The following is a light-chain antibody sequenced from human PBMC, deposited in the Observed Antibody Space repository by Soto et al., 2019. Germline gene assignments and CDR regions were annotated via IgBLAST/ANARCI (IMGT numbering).Light chain of an antibody. CDR1: NIGNKS. Sequence: SYELTQPPSVSVAPGQTAMITCGGNNIGNKSVHWYQQRPGQAPVLVVYDDSDRPSGIPDRLSGSNSENTATLTISRVEAGDEADFYCQVCDSSSDDRSDPTSDRWVFGGGTKVTVL. CDR2: DDS. J-gene: IGLJ3*02. CDR3: QVCDSSSDDRSDPTSDRWV. V-gene: IGLV3-21*02.